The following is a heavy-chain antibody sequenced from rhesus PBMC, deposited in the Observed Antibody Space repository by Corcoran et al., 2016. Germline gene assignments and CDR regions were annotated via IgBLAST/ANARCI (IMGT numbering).Heavy chain of an antibody. CDR2: ISGSGGTT. V-gene: IGHV4-65*01. D-gene: IGHD3-34*01. CDR1: GGSVSSSKW. Sequence: QVQLQESGPGLVKTSETLSLTCAVSGGSVSSSKWWSWIRQAPEKGLEWIAYISGSGGTTHYNPSLKSRVTFSLDTSKNHFSLKLSSVTVADTAVYYCASVWDEYLDYWGQGVLVTVSS. J-gene: IGHJ4*01. CDR3: ASVWDEYLDY.